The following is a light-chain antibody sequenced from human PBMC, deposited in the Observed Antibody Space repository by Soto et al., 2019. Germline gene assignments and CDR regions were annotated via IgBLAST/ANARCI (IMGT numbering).Light chain of an antibody. Sequence: DIQMTQSPSSXSASIGDTVTITCRASQDINVYLNWYQQKSGEVPKLLIYSASTLHSGVPSRFTGSGSETDFTLTITSLQPEDFATYYCQHGYVAPYSFGQGTKVDIK. CDR2: SAS. CDR1: QDINVY. V-gene: IGKV1-39*01. J-gene: IGKJ2*03. CDR3: QHGYVAPYS.